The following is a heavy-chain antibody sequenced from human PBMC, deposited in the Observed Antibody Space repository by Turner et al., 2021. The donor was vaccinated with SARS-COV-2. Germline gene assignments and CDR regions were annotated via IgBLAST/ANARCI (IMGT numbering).Heavy chain of an antibody. J-gene: IGHJ6*02. CDR2: IYYSGST. D-gene: IGHD1-26*01. V-gene: IGHV4-39*01. CDR1: GRSISSSSYY. Sequence: QLQLQESGPGLVKPSETLSLTCTVSGRSISSSSYYWGWIRQPPGKGLEWIGGIYYSGSTYYNPSLKSRVTISVDTSKNQFSLKLSSVTAADTAVYYCAGEVVVLTTTHYGMDVWGQGTTVTVSS. CDR3: AGEVVVLTTTHYGMDV.